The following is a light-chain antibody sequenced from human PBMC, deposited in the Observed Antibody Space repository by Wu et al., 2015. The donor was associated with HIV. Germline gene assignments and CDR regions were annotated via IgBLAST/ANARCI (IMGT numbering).Light chain of an antibody. Sequence: IQMTQSPSSLSASVGDRVIITCRASQGIRNDLGWYQQKPGKPPKVLIYAASTLPSGVPSRFSGSGSGTDFTLTISSLQPEDFATYYCLQDYKYPLTFGGGTKVEIK. J-gene: IGKJ4*01. CDR2: AAS. CDR3: LQDYKYPLT. V-gene: IGKV1-6*01. CDR1: QGIRND.